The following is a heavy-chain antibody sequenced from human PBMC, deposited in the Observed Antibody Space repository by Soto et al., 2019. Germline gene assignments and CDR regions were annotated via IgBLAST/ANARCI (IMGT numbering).Heavy chain of an antibody. V-gene: IGHV3-21*06. CDR1: GFTFRNYI. J-gene: IGHJ6*02. CDR2: ISVSSTYI. CDR3: ARDSLGYDSDYYYGMDV. D-gene: IGHD5-12*01. Sequence: GGSLRLSCAASGFTFRNYIMNWFRQAPGKGLEWVSSISVSSTYIYYADSVKGRFTISRDNAKNSLYLQMSSLRAEDTAVYYCARDSLGYDSDYYYGMDVWGQGXTVTVPS.